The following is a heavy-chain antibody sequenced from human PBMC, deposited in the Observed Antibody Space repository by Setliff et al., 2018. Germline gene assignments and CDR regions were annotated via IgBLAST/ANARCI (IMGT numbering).Heavy chain of an antibody. CDR1: GYTFTGYY. V-gene: IGHV1-2*02. CDR2: INPNSGVT. CDR3: ARVATLNRGVTGNWFDP. J-gene: IGHJ5*02. Sequence: GASVKVSCKASGYTFTGYYMHWIRQAPGQGLEWVGWINPNSGVTNYAQKSQGRVTMTRDTSISTAYMELSSLRSDDTAVYYCARVATLNRGVTGNWFDPWGQGTLVTVSS. D-gene: IGHD2-15*01.